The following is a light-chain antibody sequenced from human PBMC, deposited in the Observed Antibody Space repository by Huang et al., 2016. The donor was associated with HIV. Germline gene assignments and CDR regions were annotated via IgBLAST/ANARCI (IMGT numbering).Light chain of an antibody. CDR2: DTS. J-gene: IGKJ2*01. CDR3: QQPGS. Sequence: EIVLTQSPATLSLSPGERATLSCRASQSVGGYLAWYQQKPGQAPRLLIYDTSTGATGIPARCSGSGSETDFTRTISSLEPEDFAVYYCQQPGSFGQGTKVDIK. CDR1: QSVGGY. V-gene: IGKV3-11*01.